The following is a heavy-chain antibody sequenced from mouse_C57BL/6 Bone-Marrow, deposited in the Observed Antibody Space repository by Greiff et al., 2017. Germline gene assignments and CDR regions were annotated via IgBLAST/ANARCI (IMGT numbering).Heavy chain of an antibody. CDR1: GYTFTSYW. D-gene: IGHD3-2*01. V-gene: IGHV1-55*01. CDR2: IYPGSGST. J-gene: IGHJ2*01. Sequence: QVQLQQPGAELVKPGASVKMSCKASGYTFTSYWITWVKQRPGQGLEWIGDIYPGSGSTNNNEKFQSKATLTVDTSSSIADMKLSSLTSEDAAVYYCASETDTPRGYWGQGTTLTVSS. CDR3: ASETDTPRGY.